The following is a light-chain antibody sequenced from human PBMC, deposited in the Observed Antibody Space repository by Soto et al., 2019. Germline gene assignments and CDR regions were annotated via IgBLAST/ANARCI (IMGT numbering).Light chain of an antibody. CDR2: DAS. CDR3: QQRSNWWT. CDR1: QSVSSY. J-gene: IGKJ1*01. Sequence: EILLTPSPATLALSPGERATLSCRASQSVSSYFAWYQQKPGQAPRLLIYDASNRATGIPARFSGSGSGTDFTLTISSLEPEDFTVYYCQQRSNWWTFGQGTKVDIK. V-gene: IGKV3-11*01.